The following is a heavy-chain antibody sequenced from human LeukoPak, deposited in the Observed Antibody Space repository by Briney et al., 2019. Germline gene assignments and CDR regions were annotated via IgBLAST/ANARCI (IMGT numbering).Heavy chain of an antibody. CDR3: AKVVNYDFWSGSLYDY. CDR1: GFTFSTYG. D-gene: IGHD3-3*01. J-gene: IGHJ4*02. V-gene: IGHV3-23*01. CDR2: ISGSGGST. Sequence: GGSLRLSCAASGFTFSTYGMSWVRQAPGKGLEWVSAISGSGGSTYYADSVKGRFTISRDNSKNTLYLQMNSLRAEDTAVYYCAKVVNYDFWSGSLYDYWAREPWSPSPQ.